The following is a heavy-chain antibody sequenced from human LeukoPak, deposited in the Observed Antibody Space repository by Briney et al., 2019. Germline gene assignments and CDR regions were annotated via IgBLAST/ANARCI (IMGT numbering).Heavy chain of an antibody. D-gene: IGHD6-13*01. CDR3: ARAHSSSWYWFDP. Sequence: ASVKVSCKASGYTFTGYYMHWVRQAPGQGLEWMGRINPNSGGTNYAQKFQGRVTMTRDMSISTAYMELSRLRSDDTAVYYCARAHSSSWYWFDPWGQGTLVTVSS. CDR1: GYTFTGYY. J-gene: IGHJ5*02. CDR2: INPNSGGT. V-gene: IGHV1-2*06.